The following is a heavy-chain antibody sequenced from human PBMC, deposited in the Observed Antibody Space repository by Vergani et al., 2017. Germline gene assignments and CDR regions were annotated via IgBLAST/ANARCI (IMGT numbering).Heavy chain of an antibody. J-gene: IGHJ6*02. Sequence: QVQLVQSGAEVKKPGASVKVSCKASGYTFTSYGISWVRQAPGQGLEWMGWISAYNGNTNYAQKLQGRVTMTTDTSTSTAYMELRSLGSDDTAVYYCAGDSGGSSKAKTYGMDVWGQGTTVTVSS. V-gene: IGHV1-18*01. CDR3: AGDSGGSSKAKTYGMDV. D-gene: IGHD6-13*01. CDR2: ISAYNGNT. CDR1: GYTFTSYG.